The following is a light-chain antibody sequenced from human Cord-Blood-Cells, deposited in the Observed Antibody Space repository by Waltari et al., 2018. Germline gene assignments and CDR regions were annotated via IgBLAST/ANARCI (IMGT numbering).Light chain of an antibody. J-gene: IGKJ1*01. V-gene: IGKV1-8*01. CDR2: AAS. CDR3: QQYYSYPWT. CDR1: QGISSY. Sequence: AIRMTQSTSSLSASTGDRVTITCRASQGISSYLAWYQQKPGKAPKLLIFAASTLQSGVPSRFSGSVSGTDFTLTISCLQSEDFATYYCQQYYSYPWTFGQGTKVEIK.